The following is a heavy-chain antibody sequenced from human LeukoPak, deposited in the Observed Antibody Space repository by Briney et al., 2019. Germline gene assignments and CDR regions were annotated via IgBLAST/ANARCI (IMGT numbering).Heavy chain of an antibody. CDR1: GFTFSSYA. Sequence: PGGSLRLSCAASGFTFSSYAMSWVRQAPGKGLEWVSAISGSGGSTYYADSVKGRFTISRDNAKNSLYLQMNSLRAEDTAVYYCAREGTPDCSSTSCSYYYYYGMDVWGQGTTVTVSS. D-gene: IGHD2-2*01. V-gene: IGHV3-23*01. CDR2: ISGSGGST. J-gene: IGHJ6*02. CDR3: AREGTPDCSSTSCSYYYYYGMDV.